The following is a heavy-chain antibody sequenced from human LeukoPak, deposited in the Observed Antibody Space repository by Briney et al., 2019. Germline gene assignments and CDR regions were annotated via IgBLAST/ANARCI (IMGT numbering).Heavy chain of an antibody. V-gene: IGHV4-59*01. D-gene: IGHD2-15*01. CDR1: GGSISGYY. CDR2: IYYSGST. Sequence: PSETLSLTCTVSGGSISGYYWSWIRQPPGKGLEWIGYIYYSGSTNYNPFLKSRVTISVDTSKNQFSLKLSSVTAADTAVYYCARRVQYCSGGSCSYFDYWGQGTLVTVSS. J-gene: IGHJ4*02. CDR3: ARRVQYCSGGSCSYFDY.